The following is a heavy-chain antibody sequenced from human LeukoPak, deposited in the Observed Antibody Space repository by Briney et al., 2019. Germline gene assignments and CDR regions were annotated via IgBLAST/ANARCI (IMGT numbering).Heavy chain of an antibody. J-gene: IGHJ4*02. D-gene: IGHD2-8*02. CDR2: ISSSSSTI. CDR3: ARDWGPTGFDY. V-gene: IGHV3-48*04. Sequence: PGRSLRLSCTASGFTFSSYSMNWIRQAPGKGLDWVSYISSSSSTIYYADSVKGRFTISRDNAKNSLYLQMNSLRAEDTAVYYCARDWGPTGFDYWGQGTLVTVSS. CDR1: GFTFSSYS.